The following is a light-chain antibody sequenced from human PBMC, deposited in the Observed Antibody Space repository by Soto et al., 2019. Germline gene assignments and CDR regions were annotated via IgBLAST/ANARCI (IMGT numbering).Light chain of an antibody. CDR3: RVWDSSSAHIWV. Sequence: SYELTQTPSVSVAPGQTATITCGGGDIGGKSVHWYQQKPGQAPVLVLYDDRVRPSGSPERFSGSNYGNTATLPISRVEAGDEDDFFCRVWDSSSAHIWVFGGGTKLTVL. CDR1: DIGGKS. V-gene: IGLV3-21*02. CDR2: DDR. J-gene: IGLJ3*02.